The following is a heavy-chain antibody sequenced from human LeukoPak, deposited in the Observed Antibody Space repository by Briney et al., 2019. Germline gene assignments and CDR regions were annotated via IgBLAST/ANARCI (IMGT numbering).Heavy chain of an antibody. CDR3: ARVLSGLVSYYYYYMDV. CDR1: GYTFTSYG. Sequence: ASVKVSCKASGYTFTSYGISWVRQAPGQGLEWMGWISAYNGNTNYAQKLQGRVTMTTDTSTSTAYMELRSLRSDDTAVCYCARVLSGLVSYYYYYMDVWGKGTTVTVSS. J-gene: IGHJ6*03. V-gene: IGHV1-18*01. D-gene: IGHD2-15*01. CDR2: ISAYNGNT.